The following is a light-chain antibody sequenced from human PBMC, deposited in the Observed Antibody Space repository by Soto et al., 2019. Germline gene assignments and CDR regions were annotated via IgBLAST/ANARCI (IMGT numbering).Light chain of an antibody. V-gene: IGLV1-51*02. CDR1: SSNIGNGY. Sequence: QSALTQPPSVSAAPGQTVTISCSGSSSNIGNGYVSWYQQLPGTAPKLLIYEDNKRPSGIPDRFSGSKSGTSATLGITGLQTGDEADYYCGTWDTTLSAGVFGGGTKLTVL. CDR2: EDN. J-gene: IGLJ2*01. CDR3: GTWDTTLSAGV.